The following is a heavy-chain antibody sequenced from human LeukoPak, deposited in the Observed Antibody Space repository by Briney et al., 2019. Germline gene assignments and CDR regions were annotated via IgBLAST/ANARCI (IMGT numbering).Heavy chain of an antibody. CDR3: ARDRTPLNGYYNDRSGYYYSC. CDR1: GGTFSSYA. Sequence: SVKVSCKASGGTFSSYAISWVRQAPGQGLEWMGGIIPIFGTANYAQKVQGRVTMTTDTSTSTAYLELRSLRSDDTAVYYCARDRTPLNGYYNDRSGYYYSCWGQGTLVTVSS. CDR2: IIPIFGTA. V-gene: IGHV1-69*05. D-gene: IGHD3-22*01. J-gene: IGHJ4*02.